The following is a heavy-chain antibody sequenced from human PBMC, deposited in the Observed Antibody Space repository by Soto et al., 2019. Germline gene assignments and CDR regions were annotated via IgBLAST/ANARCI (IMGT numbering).Heavy chain of an antibody. CDR2: ISHYGRDK. D-gene: IGHD3-9*01. J-gene: IGHJ4*02. Sequence: QVQLVESGGGVVQPGASLRLSCVASGFSFSSYGMHWVRQAPGKGLEWVSTISHYGRDKYYGDSVKGRFTISRDNSKNTLFLQMNSLRAEDTSLYYCAAGYYFGDYWGQGTLVTVSS. CDR3: AAGYYFGDY. V-gene: IGHV3-30*03. CDR1: GFSFSSYG.